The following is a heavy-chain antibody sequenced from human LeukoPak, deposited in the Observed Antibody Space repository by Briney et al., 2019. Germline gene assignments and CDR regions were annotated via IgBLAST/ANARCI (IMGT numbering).Heavy chain of an antibody. CDR3: ARSEQWLATGIYYFDY. J-gene: IGHJ4*02. Sequence: GESLKISCKGSGYSFTSYWIGWVRQMPGKGLEWMGIIYPGDSDTRYSPSFQGQVTISADKSISTAYLQWSSLKASDTAMYYCARSEQWLATGIYYFDYWGQGTLVTVSS. CDR1: GYSFTSYW. D-gene: IGHD6-19*01. V-gene: IGHV5-51*01. CDR2: IYPGDSDT.